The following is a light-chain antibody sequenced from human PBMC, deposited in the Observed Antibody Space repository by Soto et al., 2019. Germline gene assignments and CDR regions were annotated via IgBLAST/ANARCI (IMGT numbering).Light chain of an antibody. CDR2: WAA. J-gene: IGKJ1*01. Sequence: DIVMTQSPDSLAVSLGGRPTITCKSTQGVLPTSTNKTNLAWYQQKPGQPPKLLIYWAASRESGVPDRFSGSGSGTDFTLTISSLQAEDVAVYYCQQYYDTPLTFGQGTRVEVK. CDR1: QGVLPTSTNKTN. V-gene: IGKV4-1*01. CDR3: QQYYDTPLT.